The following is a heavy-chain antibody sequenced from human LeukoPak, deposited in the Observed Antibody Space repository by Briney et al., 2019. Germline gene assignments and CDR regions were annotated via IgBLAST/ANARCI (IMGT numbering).Heavy chain of an antibody. J-gene: IGHJ2*01. V-gene: IGHV1-18*01. CDR2: INTYNGNT. D-gene: IGHD3-22*01. Sequence: ASVKVSCKASGYTFTNYGISWVRQAPGQGLEWMAWINTYNGNTNYAQNLQGRVTTTTDTSTSTAYMELRSLRSDDTAVYYCARELNYYDSSGYRHWYFDLWGRGTLVTVSS. CDR3: ARELNYYDSSGYRHWYFDL. CDR1: GYTFTNYG.